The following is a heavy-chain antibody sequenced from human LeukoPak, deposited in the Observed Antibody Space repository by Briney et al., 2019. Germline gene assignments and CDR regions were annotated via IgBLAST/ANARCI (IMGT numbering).Heavy chain of an antibody. CDR3: ARLPSGDYGYCSGNNCYSYDAFDI. CDR1: GGSISSYF. V-gene: IGHV4-59*01. D-gene: IGHD2-15*01. J-gene: IGHJ3*02. Sequence: SETLSLTCTVSGGSISSYFWSWIRQPPGKGLEWIGYIYYSGSTNYNPSLKSRVTISVDTSKNQFSLKLNSVTAADTAVYYCARLPSGDYGYCSGNNCYSYDAFDIWGQGTMVTVSS. CDR2: IYYSGST.